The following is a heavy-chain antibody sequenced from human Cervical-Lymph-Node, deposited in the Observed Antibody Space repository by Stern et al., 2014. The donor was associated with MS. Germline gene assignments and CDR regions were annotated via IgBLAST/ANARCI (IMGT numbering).Heavy chain of an antibody. CDR3: ATAPPRGYTYGNFDY. J-gene: IGHJ4*02. CDR2: IYPGDSDT. Sequence: EVQLVQSGTEVKKPGESLKISCKGSGYSFSNYWIGWVRQMPGKGLEWIGIIYPGDSDTRYSPSFQGQVTISDDKSINTAYLQWSSLKASDTAIYYCATAPPRGYTYGNFDYWGQGTLVTVSS. V-gene: IGHV5-51*03. D-gene: IGHD5-18*01. CDR1: GYSFSNYW.